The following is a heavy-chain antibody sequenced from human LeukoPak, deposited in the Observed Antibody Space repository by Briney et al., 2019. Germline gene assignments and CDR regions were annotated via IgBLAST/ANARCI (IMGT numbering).Heavy chain of an antibody. V-gene: IGHV3-23*01. Sequence: PGGSLRLSCAASGFIFSNYAMSWVRQAPGKGLEWVSGIRDSGDSTFYADSVKGRFTISRDNAKNSLYLQMNSLRAEDTAVYYCARGIAAISFDYWGQGTLVTVSS. CDR3: ARGIAAISFDY. CDR1: GFIFSNYA. CDR2: IRDSGDST. J-gene: IGHJ4*02. D-gene: IGHD6-25*01.